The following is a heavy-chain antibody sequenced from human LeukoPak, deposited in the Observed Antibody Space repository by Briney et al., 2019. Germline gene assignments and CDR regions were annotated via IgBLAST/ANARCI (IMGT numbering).Heavy chain of an antibody. CDR3: ARSLVPGRWYFDL. CDR1: GFTFNRNA. V-gene: IGHV3-30*04. J-gene: IGHJ2*01. CDR2: ISTDGSYK. Sequence: GGSLRLSCAASGFTFNRNAISWVRQAPGKGLEWVAAISTDGSYKYHGDSVKGRFTISRDNPMNTLYLQMNGLRPDDTAVYYCARSLVPGRWYFDLWGRGTLVTVSS. D-gene: IGHD3-16*01.